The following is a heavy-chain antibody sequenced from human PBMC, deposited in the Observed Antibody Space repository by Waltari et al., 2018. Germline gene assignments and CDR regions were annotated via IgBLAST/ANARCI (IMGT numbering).Heavy chain of an antibody. CDR2: ISSSSSTI. CDR3: ARDRKGPYYDSTSYYFDY. CDR1: GFTFSSYS. V-gene: IGHV3-48*01. J-gene: IGHJ4*02. D-gene: IGHD3-22*01. Sequence: EVQLVESGGGLVQPGGSLRLSCAASGFTFSSYSMNWVRQAPGKGLEWVSYISSSSSTIYYADSVKGRFTISRDNAKNSRYLQMNSLRAEDTAVYYCARDRKGPYYDSTSYYFDYWGQGTLVTVAS.